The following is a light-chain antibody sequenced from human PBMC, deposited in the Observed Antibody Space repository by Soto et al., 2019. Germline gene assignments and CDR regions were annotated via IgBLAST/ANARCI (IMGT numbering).Light chain of an antibody. CDR3: SSFTTSSTYV. V-gene: IGLV2-14*01. Sequence: QSALTQPASVSGSPGQSITISCTGTSSDVGAYNFVSWYQQHPGKAPKLMIYEVSSRPSGVSNRFSGSKSDNTASLTISGLQAEDEADYYCSSFTTSSTYVFGTGTKVTVL. J-gene: IGLJ1*01. CDR1: SSDVGAYNF. CDR2: EVS.